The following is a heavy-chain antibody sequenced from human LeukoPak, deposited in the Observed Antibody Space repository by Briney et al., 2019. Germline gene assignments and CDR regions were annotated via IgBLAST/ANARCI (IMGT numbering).Heavy chain of an antibody. CDR2: IYSGGST. V-gene: IGHV3-53*01. CDR3: ARGRPYYYDSSGYYPYDAFDI. CDR1: GFTVSSNY. J-gene: IGHJ3*02. D-gene: IGHD3-22*01. Sequence: GGSLRLSCAASGFTVSSNYMSWVRQAPGKGLEWVSVIYSGGSTYYADSVKGRFTISRGNSKNTLYLQMNSLRAEDTAVYYRARGRPYYYDSSGYYPYDAFDIWGQGTMVTVSS.